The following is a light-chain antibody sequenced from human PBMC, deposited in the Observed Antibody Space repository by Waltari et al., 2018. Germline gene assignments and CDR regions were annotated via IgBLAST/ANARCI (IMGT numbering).Light chain of an antibody. CDR3: SSYTSSTTL. Sequence: QSALTQPASVSGSPGQSTTISCPGTSSDVGSYIYVSWYQQHPGKAPKLLIYDVNTRPSGVSNRFSGSKSGNTASLTISGLQAEDEADYYCSSYTSSTTLFGGGTKLTVL. V-gene: IGLV2-14*03. CDR1: SSDVGSYIY. CDR2: DVN. J-gene: IGLJ2*01.